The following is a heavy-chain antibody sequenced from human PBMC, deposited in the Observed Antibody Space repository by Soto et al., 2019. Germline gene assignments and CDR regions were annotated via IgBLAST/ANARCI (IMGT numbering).Heavy chain of an antibody. CDR3: ARDLDAYCGGGSCYGF. Sequence: SETLSLTCTVAGGSISSYYWSWIRQPPGKGLEWIGYVLYSGRTNYSPSLKSRVTISVDTSKNQFSLKLSSVTAADTAVYYCARDLDAYCGGGSCYGFWGQGTLVTVSS. V-gene: IGHV4-59*01. CDR1: GGSISSYY. J-gene: IGHJ4*02. D-gene: IGHD2-15*01. CDR2: VLYSGRT.